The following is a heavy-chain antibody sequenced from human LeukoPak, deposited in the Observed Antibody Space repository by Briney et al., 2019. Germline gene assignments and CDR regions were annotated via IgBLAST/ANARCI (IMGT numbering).Heavy chain of an antibody. Sequence: GASVKVSCKASGGTFSSYAISWVRQAPGQGLEWMGGIIPIFGPANYAQKFQGRVTITADESTSTAYMELSSLRSEDTAVYYCARDMTGYCNGGSCSQGFDYWGQGTLVTVSS. V-gene: IGHV1-69*13. J-gene: IGHJ4*02. CDR3: ARDMTGYCNGGSCSQGFDY. CDR2: IIPIFGPA. CDR1: GGTFSSYA. D-gene: IGHD2-15*01.